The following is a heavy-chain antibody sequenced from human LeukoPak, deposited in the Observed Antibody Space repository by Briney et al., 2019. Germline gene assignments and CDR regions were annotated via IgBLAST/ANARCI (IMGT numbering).Heavy chain of an antibody. D-gene: IGHD4-17*01. CDR2: IYYSGST. Sequence: SETLSLTCTVSGGSISSYYWSWIRQPPGKGLEWIGYIYYSGSTNYNPSLKSRVTISVDTSKNQFSLKLSSVTAADTAVYYCARDVGLPTVITGADAFDIWGQGTMVTVSS. CDR1: GGSISSYY. J-gene: IGHJ3*02. CDR3: ARDVGLPTVITGADAFDI. V-gene: IGHV4-59*01.